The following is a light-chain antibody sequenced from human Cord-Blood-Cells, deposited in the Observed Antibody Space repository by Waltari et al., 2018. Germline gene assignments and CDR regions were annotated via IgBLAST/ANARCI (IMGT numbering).Light chain of an antibody. J-gene: IGKJ2*01. CDR3: QQYGSSPYT. CDR2: GAS. CDR1: QSFSSSY. Sequence: EIVLTQSPGTLSLSPGERATLSCRASQSFSSSYLAWYQQKPGQAPRLLIYGASSSATGIPDRFSGSGSGTDFTLTISRLGPEDFAVYYCQQYGSSPYTFGQGTKLEIK. V-gene: IGKV3-20*01.